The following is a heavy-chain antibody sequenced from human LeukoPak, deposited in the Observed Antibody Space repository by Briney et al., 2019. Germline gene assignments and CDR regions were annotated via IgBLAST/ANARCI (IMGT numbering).Heavy chain of an antibody. Sequence: GGSLRLSCAASGFTFSSYAMSWVRQAPGEGLEWVSAISGSGGSTYYADSVKGRFTISRDNSKNTLYLQMNSLRAEDTAVYYCAKSGYYYDSSGYYYVFNYWGQGTLVTVSS. V-gene: IGHV3-23*01. J-gene: IGHJ4*02. CDR2: ISGSGGST. CDR3: AKSGYYYDSSGYYYVFNY. CDR1: GFTFSSYA. D-gene: IGHD3-22*01.